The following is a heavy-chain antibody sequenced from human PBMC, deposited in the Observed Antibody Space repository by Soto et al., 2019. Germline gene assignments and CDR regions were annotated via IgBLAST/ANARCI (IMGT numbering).Heavy chain of an antibody. CDR3: ARDRCSGGDCYLGY. Sequence: SETVSLTCTVSCDSVSSGSNYWTWIRHHPGKGLEWIGFIHSRGRTYYNPSLKGRITISIDTSKNLFSLKVTSLTAADTAVYYCARDRCSGGDCYLGYWGQGTPVTVSS. D-gene: IGHD2-21*02. V-gene: IGHV4-31*03. CDR1: CDSVSSGSNY. J-gene: IGHJ4*02. CDR2: IHSRGRT.